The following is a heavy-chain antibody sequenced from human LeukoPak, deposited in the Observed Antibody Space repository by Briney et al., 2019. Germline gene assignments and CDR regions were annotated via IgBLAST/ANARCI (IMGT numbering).Heavy chain of an antibody. J-gene: IGHJ4*02. CDR2: ISGSGGST. Sequence: GGSLRLPCAASGFTFNTYAMTWVRQAPGKGLEWVSGISGSGGSTYYADSVKGRFTISRDNSKSTLYLQMNSLRAEDTALYYCAKGGPPYGDYVYFDYWGQGTLVTVSS. D-gene: IGHD4-17*01. CDR3: AKGGPPYGDYVYFDY. V-gene: IGHV3-23*01. CDR1: GFTFNTYA.